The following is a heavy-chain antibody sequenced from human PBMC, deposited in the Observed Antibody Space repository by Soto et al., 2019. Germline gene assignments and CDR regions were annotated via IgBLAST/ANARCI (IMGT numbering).Heavy chain of an antibody. V-gene: IGHV3-30-3*01. J-gene: IGHJ4*02. CDR3: ARVRSVGWELLSIPYNYFDS. CDR2: ISYDGSNK. Sequence: GGSLRLSCAASGFTFSSYAMHWVRQAPGKGLEWVAVISYDGSNKYYADSVKGRFTISRDNSKNTLYLQMNSLRAEDTAVYYCARVRSVGWELLSIPYNYFDSWGQGPLFTVSS. CDR1: GFTFSSYA. D-gene: IGHD1-26*01.